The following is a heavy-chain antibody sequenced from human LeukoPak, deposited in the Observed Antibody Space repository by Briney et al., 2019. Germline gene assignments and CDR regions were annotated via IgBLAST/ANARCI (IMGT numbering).Heavy chain of an antibody. Sequence: PSETLSLTCTVSGGSISSSSYYWGWIRQPPGKGLEWIGSIYYSGSTYYNPSLKSRVTISVDTSKNQFSLKLSSVTAADTAVYYCARVADGWPLDYWGQGTLVTVSS. D-gene: IGHD5-24*01. J-gene: IGHJ4*02. V-gene: IGHV4-39*01. CDR2: IYYSGST. CDR3: ARVADGWPLDY. CDR1: GGSISSSSYY.